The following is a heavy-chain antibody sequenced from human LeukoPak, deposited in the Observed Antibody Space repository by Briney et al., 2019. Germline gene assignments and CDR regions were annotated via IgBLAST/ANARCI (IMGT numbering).Heavy chain of an antibody. CDR2: ISSSSSYI. Sequence: GGSLRLSCAASGFTFSSYSMNWVRQAPGKGLEWVSSISSSSSYIYYADSVKGRFTISRDNAKNSLYLQMNSLRAEDTAVYYCARDTNVDIVAIEDYYGMDVWGQGTTVTVSS. V-gene: IGHV3-21*01. J-gene: IGHJ6*02. D-gene: IGHD5-12*01. CDR3: ARDTNVDIVAIEDYYGMDV. CDR1: GFTFSSYS.